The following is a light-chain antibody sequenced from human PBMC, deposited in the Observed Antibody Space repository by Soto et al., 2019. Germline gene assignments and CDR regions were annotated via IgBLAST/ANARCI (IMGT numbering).Light chain of an antibody. CDR1: QSVSSSY. V-gene: IGKV3-20*01. Sequence: EIVLTQSPGTLSLSPGERATLSCRASQSVSSSYLAWYQQKPGRAPRLLIFGTSTRATGIPDRFSGSGSGTDFTLTISRLEPQDFAVYYCQHYGSSPRKFGQGTK. J-gene: IGKJ1*01. CDR2: GTS. CDR3: QHYGSSPRK.